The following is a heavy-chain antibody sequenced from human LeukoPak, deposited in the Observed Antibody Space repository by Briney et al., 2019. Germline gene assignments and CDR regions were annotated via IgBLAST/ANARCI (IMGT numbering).Heavy chain of an antibody. CDR1: GGTFSSYA. CDR3: ARGRFLAWLLYHPTFDY. J-gene: IGHJ4*02. CDR2: IIPIFGTA. V-gene: IGHV1-69*13. Sequence: SVKVSCKASGGTFSSYAISWVRQAPGQGLEWMGGIIPIFGTANYAQKFQGRVTITADESTSTAYMELSSLRSEDTAVHYCARGRFLAWLLYHPTFDYWGQGTLVTVSS. D-gene: IGHD3-3*01.